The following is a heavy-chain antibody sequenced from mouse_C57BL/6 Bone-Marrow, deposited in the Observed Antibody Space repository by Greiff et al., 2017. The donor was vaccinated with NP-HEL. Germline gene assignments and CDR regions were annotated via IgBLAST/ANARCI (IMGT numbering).Heavy chain of an antibody. J-gene: IGHJ1*03. Sequence: PGQGLEWIARIYPGSGNTYYNEKFKGKATLTAEKSSSTAYMQLSSLTSEDSAVYFCARGGYYGSSSWYFDVWGTGTTVTVSS. CDR3: ARGGYYGSSSWYFDV. V-gene: IGHV1-76*01. CDR2: IYPGSGNT. D-gene: IGHD1-1*01.